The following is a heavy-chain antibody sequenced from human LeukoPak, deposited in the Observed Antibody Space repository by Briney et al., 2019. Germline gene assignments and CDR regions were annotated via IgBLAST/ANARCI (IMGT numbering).Heavy chain of an antibody. Sequence: SETLSLTSTVSGGSISSYYWSWIRQPPGKGLEWIGYIYYSGSTNYNPSLKSRVAISVDTSKNQFSLKLSSVTAADTAVYYCARGSEYFQHWGQGTLVTVSS. V-gene: IGHV4-59*01. CDR2: IYYSGST. D-gene: IGHD6-6*01. J-gene: IGHJ1*01. CDR3: ARGSEYFQH. CDR1: GGSISSYY.